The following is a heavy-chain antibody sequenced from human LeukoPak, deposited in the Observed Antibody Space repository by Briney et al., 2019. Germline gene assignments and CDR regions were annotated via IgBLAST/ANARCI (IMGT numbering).Heavy chain of an antibody. CDR3: AREETDGYKN. J-gene: IGHJ4*02. CDR1: GGSIRGHY. V-gene: IGHV4-59*11. D-gene: IGHD5-24*01. Sequence: SETLSLTCTVSGGSIRGHYWSWFRQPPGRGLEWIGYIYYSGSTNYNPSLKSRVTISVDTSKNQFSLKLSSVTAADTAVYYCAREETDGYKNWGQGTLVTVSS. CDR2: IYYSGST.